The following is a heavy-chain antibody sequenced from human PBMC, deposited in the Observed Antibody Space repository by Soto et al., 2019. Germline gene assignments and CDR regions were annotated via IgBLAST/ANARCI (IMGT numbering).Heavy chain of an antibody. Sequence: SETLSLTCTVSGGSVSSNSYSWGWIRQSPGKGLEWIGTIYSTENTYYHPSLKSRVIISVDTSKNQFSLRLRSVTAADTAVYYCARAASFYYDNTGYYNFDYWGQGSLVTVSS. CDR2: IYSTENT. CDR3: ARAASFYYDNTGYYNFDY. CDR1: GGSVSSNSYS. V-gene: IGHV4-39*07. J-gene: IGHJ4*02. D-gene: IGHD3-22*01.